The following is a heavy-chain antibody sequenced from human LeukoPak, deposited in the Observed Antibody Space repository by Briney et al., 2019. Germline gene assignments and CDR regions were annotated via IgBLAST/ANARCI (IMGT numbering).Heavy chain of an antibody. V-gene: IGHV4-34*01. CDR1: GGSFSGYY. J-gene: IGHJ4*02. Sequence: SETLSLTCAVYGGSFSGYYWSWIRQPPGKGLEWIGEINHSGSTNYNPSLKGRVTISVDTSKNQFSLKLSSVTAADTAVYYCARGRKWLRLGYFDYWGQGTLVTVSS. D-gene: IGHD5-12*01. CDR2: INHSGST. CDR3: ARGRKWLRLGYFDY.